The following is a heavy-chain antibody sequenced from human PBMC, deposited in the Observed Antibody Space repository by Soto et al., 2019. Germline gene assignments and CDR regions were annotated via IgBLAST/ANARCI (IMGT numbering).Heavy chain of an antibody. D-gene: IGHD3-9*01. CDR3: ARHLYYDISPGYLRPYHYYGMDV. CDR1: GGSISSRSYY. V-gene: IGHV4-39*01. CDR2: MYYSDYT. J-gene: IGHJ6*02. Sequence: PSETLSLTCTVSGGSISSRSYYWGWIRQPQGKGLEWIGSMYYSDYTDTNPSLRSRVTISVDTSKNQFSLNLTSVTAADTAVYYCARHLYYDISPGYLRPYHYYGMDVWGQGTTVTVSS.